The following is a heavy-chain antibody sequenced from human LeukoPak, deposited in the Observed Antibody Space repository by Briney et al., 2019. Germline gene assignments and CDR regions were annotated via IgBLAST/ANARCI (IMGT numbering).Heavy chain of an antibody. CDR2: IYLGDSDT. CDR1: GYSFSSYW. V-gene: IGHV5-51*01. J-gene: IGHJ4*02. CDR3: ARSIGYSSSSGIFDY. Sequence: GESLKISCKGSGYSFSSYWIGWVRQMPGRGLEWMGLIYLGDSDTRYSPSFEGQVTISADKSISTVYLQWSSLKASDTAMYYCARSIGYSSSSGIFDYWGQGTLVTVSS. D-gene: IGHD6-6*01.